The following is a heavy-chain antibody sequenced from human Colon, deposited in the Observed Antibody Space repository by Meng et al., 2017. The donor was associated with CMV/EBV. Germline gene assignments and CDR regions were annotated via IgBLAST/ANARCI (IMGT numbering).Heavy chain of an antibody. CDR1: GYTFTSYG. Sequence: ASVKVSCKASGYTFTSYGISWVRQAPGQGLEWMGWISAYNGNTNYAQKLQGRVTMTTDTSTSTAYMELRSLRSDDTAVYYCARGPRYGDPYHGIFDYWGQGTLVTVSS. V-gene: IGHV1-18*01. CDR3: ARGPRYGDPYHGIFDY. J-gene: IGHJ4*02. CDR2: ISAYNGNT. D-gene: IGHD4-17*01.